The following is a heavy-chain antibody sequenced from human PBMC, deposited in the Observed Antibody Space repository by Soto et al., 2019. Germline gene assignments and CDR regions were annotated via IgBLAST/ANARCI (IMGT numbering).Heavy chain of an antibody. Sequence: ASVTVSCKASGYTFTSYDINWVRQATGQGLEWMGWMNPNSGNTGYAQKFQGRVTMTRNTSISTAYMELSSLRSEDTAVYYCARGCPYGDYEPYYFDYWGQGTLVTVSS. V-gene: IGHV1-8*01. CDR3: ARGCPYGDYEPYYFDY. CDR2: MNPNSGNT. CDR1: GYTFTSYD. J-gene: IGHJ4*02. D-gene: IGHD4-17*01.